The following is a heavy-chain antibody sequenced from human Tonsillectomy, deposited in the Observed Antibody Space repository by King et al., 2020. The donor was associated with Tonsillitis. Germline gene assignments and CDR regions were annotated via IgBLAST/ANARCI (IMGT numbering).Heavy chain of an antibody. J-gene: IGHJ3*01. D-gene: IGHD4-23*01. CDR2: IHYSGST. V-gene: IGHV4-59*08. CDR3: ARGTAPRPGG. CDR1: GGSISRYY. Sequence: VQLQESGPGLVKPSEILSLTCTVSGGSISRYYWNWIRQSPGKGLEWIGYIHYSGSTNYNPSLKSRIIMSVDTSKTQISLKMSSVTAADSAVYYCARGTAPRPGGWGQGTLVTVPS.